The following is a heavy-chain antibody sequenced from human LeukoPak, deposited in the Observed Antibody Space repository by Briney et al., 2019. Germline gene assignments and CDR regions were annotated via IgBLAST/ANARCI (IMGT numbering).Heavy chain of an antibody. V-gene: IGHV3-21*01. Sequence: GGSLRLSCAASGFTFSDYSMNWVRQAPGKGLEWVSSISSSSSYIYYADSVKGRFTISRDNAENSLYLQMSSLRAEDTAVYYCASARALTGPYDYWGQGTLVTVSS. J-gene: IGHJ4*02. CDR1: GFTFSDYS. D-gene: IGHD3-9*01. CDR3: ASARALTGPYDY. CDR2: ISSSSSYI.